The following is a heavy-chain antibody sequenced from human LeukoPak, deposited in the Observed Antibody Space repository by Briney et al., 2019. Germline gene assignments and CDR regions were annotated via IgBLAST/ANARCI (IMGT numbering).Heavy chain of an antibody. V-gene: IGHV3-53*04. CDR1: GFTVSSNY. CDR3: ARGGTPGYSSGRIDY. CDR2: IYSAGNT. J-gene: IGHJ4*02. D-gene: IGHD6-19*01. Sequence: SGGSLRLSCVASGFTVSSNYMSWVRQAPGKGLEWVSVIYSAGNTYYADSVKGRFTISRHSSENTLYLHMNSLRVEDTAVYFCARGGTPGYSSGRIDYWGQGTLVTVSS.